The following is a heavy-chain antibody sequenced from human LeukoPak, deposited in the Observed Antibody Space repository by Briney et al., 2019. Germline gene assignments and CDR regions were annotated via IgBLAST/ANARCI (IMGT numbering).Heavy chain of an antibody. V-gene: IGHV3-74*01. Sequence: GGALRLSCAASGFAFNTYWMHWVRPAPGKGRGWVSGIKTDGSTAAYADSVKGRFTISRDNAKNTLSLQMNSLRAEDTGLYYCARAWDRWGQGTLVTVSS. CDR3: ARAWDR. CDR1: GFAFNTYW. CDR2: IKTDGSTA. J-gene: IGHJ5*02.